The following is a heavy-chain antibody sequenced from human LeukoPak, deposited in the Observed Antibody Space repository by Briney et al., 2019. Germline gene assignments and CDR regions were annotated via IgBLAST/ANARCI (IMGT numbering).Heavy chain of an antibody. J-gene: IGHJ5*02. Sequence: PSETLSLTCTVSGGSISSSSYYWGWIRQPPGKGLEWIGSIYYSGSTYYNPSLKSRVTISVDTSKNQFSLKLSSVTAADTAVYYCARHRCSGGSCLNWFDPWGEGTLVTVPS. D-gene: IGHD2-15*01. CDR2: IYYSGST. CDR3: ARHRCSGGSCLNWFDP. V-gene: IGHV4-39*01. CDR1: GGSISSSSYY.